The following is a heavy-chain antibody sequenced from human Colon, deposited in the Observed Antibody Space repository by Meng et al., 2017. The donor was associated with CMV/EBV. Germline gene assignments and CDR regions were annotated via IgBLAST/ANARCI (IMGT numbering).Heavy chain of an antibody. CDR1: GYSISSGHF. Sequence: SETLSLTCSVSGYSISSGHFWGWIRQPPGKGLEWLGSIHHSGATYYKSSLKSRVTMSVDPAKNQFSLKLRSVTAADTAMYFCARGIGHASNNSHDYWGQGTVVTVSS. V-gene: IGHV4-38-2*02. D-gene: IGHD1-1*01. J-gene: IGHJ4*02. CDR2: IHHSGAT. CDR3: ARGIGHASNNSHDY.